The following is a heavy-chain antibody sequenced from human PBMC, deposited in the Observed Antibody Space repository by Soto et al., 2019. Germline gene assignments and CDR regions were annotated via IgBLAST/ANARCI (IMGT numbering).Heavy chain of an antibody. CDR3: ATALSRDKYSSSWPDY. J-gene: IGHJ4*02. CDR2: INHSGST. D-gene: IGHD6-13*01. CDR1: GGSFSGYY. V-gene: IGHV4-34*01. Sequence: SETLSLTCAVYGGSFSGYYWSWIRQPPGKGLEWIGEINHSGSTNYNPSLKSRITISVDTSKNQFSLKLSSVTAADTAVYYCATALSRDKYSSSWPDYWGQGTLVPVSS.